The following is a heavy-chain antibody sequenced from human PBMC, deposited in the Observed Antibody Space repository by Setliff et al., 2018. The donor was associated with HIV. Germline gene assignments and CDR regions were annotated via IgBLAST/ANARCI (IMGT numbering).Heavy chain of an antibody. CDR1: GYTLTEVS. CDR3: AKGVKWLDP. V-gene: IGHV3-53*01. Sequence: ASVKVSCKISGYTLTEVSMHWVRQAPGKGLEWVSVIYSDGRTFYADSVKGRFTISRDDSKNTVYLQMYSLRVDDTAAYYCAKGVKWLDPWGQGVLVTVSS. J-gene: IGHJ5*02. CDR2: IYSDGRT. D-gene: IGHD3-16*01.